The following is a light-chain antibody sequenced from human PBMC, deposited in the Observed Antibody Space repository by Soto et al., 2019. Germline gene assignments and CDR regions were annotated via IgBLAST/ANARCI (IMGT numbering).Light chain of an antibody. CDR1: QSVDSY. Sequence: EIVLTQSPASLSLSPGERATLSCRASQSVDSYLVWYPQKPGQAPRLLIFGASNRATGIPARFSGSGSGTDFTLTINSLEPDDFAVYYCQQRDSWPITFGQGTRLEIK. J-gene: IGKJ5*01. CDR3: QQRDSWPIT. CDR2: GAS. V-gene: IGKV3-11*01.